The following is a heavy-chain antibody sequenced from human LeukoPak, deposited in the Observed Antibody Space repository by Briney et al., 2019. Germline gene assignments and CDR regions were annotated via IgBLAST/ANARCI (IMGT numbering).Heavy chain of an antibody. CDR3: ARTPALAPPDY. J-gene: IGHJ4*02. V-gene: IGHV4-61*02. Sequence: SETLSLTCTVSGGSLKSTSYYWSWIRQPAGKGLEWIGRIYTSGSTNYNPSLKSRVTISVDTSKNQFSLKLTSVTAADTAVYYCARTPALAPPDYRGQGTLVTVSS. D-gene: IGHD3-3*02. CDR2: IYTSGST. CDR1: GGSLKSTSYY.